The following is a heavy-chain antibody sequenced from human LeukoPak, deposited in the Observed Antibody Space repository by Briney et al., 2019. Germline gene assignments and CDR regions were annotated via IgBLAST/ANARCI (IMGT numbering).Heavy chain of an antibody. CDR3: GKDRAAAGLVNWFDP. CDR1: GFTFSSYA. Sequence: GGSLRLSCAASGFTFSSYAMSWVRQAPGKGLEWVSAISGSGGSTYYADSVKGRFTISRDNSKNTLYLQMNSLRAEDTAVYYCGKDRAAAGLVNWFDPWGQGTLVTVSS. CDR2: ISGSGGST. J-gene: IGHJ5*02. V-gene: IGHV3-23*01. D-gene: IGHD6-13*01.